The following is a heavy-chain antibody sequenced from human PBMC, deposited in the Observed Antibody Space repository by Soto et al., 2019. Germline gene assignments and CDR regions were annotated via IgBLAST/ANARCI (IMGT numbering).Heavy chain of an antibody. CDR2: INPNSGGA. CDR1: GYTFSGYN. V-gene: IGHV1-2*02. J-gene: IGHJ4*02. D-gene: IGHD2-21*01. CDR3: ASDLLWSAKKPNEX. Sequence: ASVKVSSKASGYTFSGYNMHWLRQAPGQGLEWMGWINPNSGGADFARKFQGSVTMTRDTSIGTAYMEQPNLTSEETAVYFCASDLLWSAKKPNEXWGQGTLVAVSX.